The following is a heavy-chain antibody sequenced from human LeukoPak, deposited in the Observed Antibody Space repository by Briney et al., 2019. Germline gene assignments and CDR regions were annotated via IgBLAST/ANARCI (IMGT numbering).Heavy chain of an antibody. V-gene: IGHV3-23*01. CDR1: GFTFSSDA. D-gene: IGHD3-10*01. CDR2: ISGSGGST. J-gene: IGHJ3*02. CDR3: AKVYYYGSGSYYNDAFDI. Sequence: PGGSLRLSCAASGFTFSSDAMSWVRQAPGKGREWWSAISGSGGSTYYADSVKGRFTISRDNSKNTLYLQMNSMRADDTAVYYCAKVYYYGSGSYYNDAFDIWGQGTMVTVSS.